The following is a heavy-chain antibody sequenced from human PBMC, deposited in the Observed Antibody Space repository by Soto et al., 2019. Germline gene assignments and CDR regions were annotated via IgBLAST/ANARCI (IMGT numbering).Heavy chain of an antibody. J-gene: IGHJ6*02. V-gene: IGHV3-23*01. D-gene: IGHD6-6*01. CDR3: PKRGIAARQRYYYYYGMDV. Sequence: GGSLRLSCAASGFTFSSYAMSWVRQAPGKGLEWVSAISGSGGSTYYADSVKGRFTISRDNSKNTLYLQMNSLRAEDTAVYYCPKRGIAARQRYYYYYGMDVWGQGTTVTVSS. CDR2: ISGSGGST. CDR1: GFTFSSYA.